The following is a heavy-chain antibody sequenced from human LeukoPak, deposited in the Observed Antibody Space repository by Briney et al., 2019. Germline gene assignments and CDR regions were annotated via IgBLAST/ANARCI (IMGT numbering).Heavy chain of an antibody. Sequence: GESLKISCKGPGYIFTNLWMGWVRQIPGQGLEWMGIIFPGDSDTRYSPSFQGQVTISADKSINTVYLQWSSLKASDTAMYYCARERGYSYGDLDCWGQGTQVTVAS. D-gene: IGHD5-18*01. CDR3: ARERGYSYGDLDC. J-gene: IGHJ4*02. CDR1: GYIFTNLW. CDR2: IFPGDSDT. V-gene: IGHV5-51*01.